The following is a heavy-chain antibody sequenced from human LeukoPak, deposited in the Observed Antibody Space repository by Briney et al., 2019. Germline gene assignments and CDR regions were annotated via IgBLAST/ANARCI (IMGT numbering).Heavy chain of an antibody. CDR2: ISSNGGST. CDR1: GFTFSSYA. V-gene: IGHV3-64*01. CDR3: ARGRRLEYYYYYMDV. Sequence: GGSLRLSCAASGFTFSSYAMHWVRQAPGKGLEYVSAISSNGGSTYYANSVKGRFTISRDNSKNTLYLQMGSLRAEDMAVYYCARGRRLEYYYYYMDVWGKGTTVTVSS. J-gene: IGHJ6*03.